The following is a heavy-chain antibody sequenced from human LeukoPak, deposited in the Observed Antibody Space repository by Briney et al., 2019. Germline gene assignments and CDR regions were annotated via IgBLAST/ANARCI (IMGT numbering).Heavy chain of an antibody. D-gene: IGHD3-3*01. Sequence: SQTLSLTCTVSGGSISSGSYYWSWIRQPAGKGLEWIGRIYTSGSTNYNPSLKSRVTISVDTSKNQFSLKLSSVTAADTAVYYCAREPYYDFWSGYPNWFDPWGQGTLVTVSS. J-gene: IGHJ5*02. CDR2: IYTSGST. V-gene: IGHV4-61*02. CDR1: GGSISSGSYY. CDR3: AREPYYDFWSGYPNWFDP.